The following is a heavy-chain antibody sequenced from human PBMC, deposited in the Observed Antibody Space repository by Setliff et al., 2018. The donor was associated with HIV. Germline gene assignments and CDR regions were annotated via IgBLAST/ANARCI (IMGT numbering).Heavy chain of an antibody. CDR1: GYTFTTYA. Sequence: ASVKVSCKASGYTFTTYAMNWVRQAPGQRLEWMGWINVGSGNTKYSLRFQDRVTLTRDTSATTAYMELSSLRSEDTAVYYCARDVGSVWHNWFDPWGQGTLVTVSS. J-gene: IGHJ5*02. CDR2: INVGSGNT. V-gene: IGHV1-3*01. CDR3: ARDVGSVWHNWFDP. D-gene: IGHD6-19*01.